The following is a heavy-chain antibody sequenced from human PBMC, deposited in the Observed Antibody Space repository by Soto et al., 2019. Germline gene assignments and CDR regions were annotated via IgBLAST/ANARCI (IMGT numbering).Heavy chain of an antibody. CDR1: GFTFDDYA. D-gene: IGHD2-15*01. V-gene: IGHV3-9*01. J-gene: IGHJ6*02. Sequence: GGSLRLSCAASGFTFDDYAMHWVRQAPGKGLEWVSGISWNSGSIGYADSVKGRFTISRDNAKNSLYLQMNSLRAEDTAVYYCARSDIVVVVAAANPDLREGMDVWGQGTTVTVSS. CDR2: ISWNSGSI. CDR3: ARSDIVVVVAAANPDLREGMDV.